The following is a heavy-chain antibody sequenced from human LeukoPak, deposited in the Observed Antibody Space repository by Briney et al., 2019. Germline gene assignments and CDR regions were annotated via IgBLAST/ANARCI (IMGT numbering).Heavy chain of an antibody. V-gene: IGHV3-30*18. CDR1: GFTFSSYG. J-gene: IGHJ4*02. Sequence: GSLRLSCAASGFTFSSYGMHWVRQAPGKGLEWVAVISYDGSNKYYADSVKGRFTISRDNSKNTLYLQMNSLRAEDTAVYYCAKDVPVRAGGYVIDYWGQGTLVTVSS. D-gene: IGHD5-12*01. CDR2: ISYDGSNK. CDR3: AKDVPVRAGGYVIDY.